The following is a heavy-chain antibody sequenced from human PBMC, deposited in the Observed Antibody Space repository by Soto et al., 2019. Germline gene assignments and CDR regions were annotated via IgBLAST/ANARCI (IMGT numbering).Heavy chain of an antibody. D-gene: IGHD3-9*01. CDR2: ISYGGGTT. CDR3: AKGDRYDVLTGLDY. CDR1: EFTFSNYA. J-gene: IGHJ4*02. V-gene: IGHV3-23*01. Sequence: PGGSLRLSCAASEFTFSNYAMSWVRQAPGKGLEWVSAISYGGGTTYYADSVKGRFTISRDNSTNTLYLQMNSLRAEDTAVYFCAKGDRYDVLTGLDYWGQGILVTVSS.